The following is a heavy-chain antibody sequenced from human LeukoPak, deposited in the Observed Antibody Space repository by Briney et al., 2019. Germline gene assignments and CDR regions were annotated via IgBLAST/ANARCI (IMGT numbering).Heavy chain of an antibody. D-gene: IGHD6-6*01. CDR3: AKHSSSGLYYYGMDV. Sequence: GRSLRLSCAASGFTSDDYAMHWVRQAPGKGLEWVSGISWKSGTIAYADSVRGRFTISRDNAKNSLYLQMNSLRAEDTALYYCAKHSSSGLYYYGMDVWGQGTTVTVSS. J-gene: IGHJ6*02. V-gene: IGHV3-9*02. CDR1: GFTSDDYA. CDR2: ISWKSGTI.